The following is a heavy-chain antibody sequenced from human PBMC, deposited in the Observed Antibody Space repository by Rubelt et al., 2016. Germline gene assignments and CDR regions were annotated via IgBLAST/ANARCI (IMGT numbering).Heavy chain of an antibody. Sequence: QAQLVQSGAEVKKPGASVKVSCKASGYTFTSYGISWVRQAPGQGLEWMGWISAYNGNTNYAQKLQGRVTMTTETSTGTGSMELRSLRSDGTAVYYCARVGALAARKIYYFDYWGQGTLVTVSS. D-gene: IGHD6-6*01. CDR3: ARVGALAARKIYYFDY. V-gene: IGHV1-18*01. CDR1: GYTFTSYG. CDR2: ISAYNGNT. J-gene: IGHJ4*02.